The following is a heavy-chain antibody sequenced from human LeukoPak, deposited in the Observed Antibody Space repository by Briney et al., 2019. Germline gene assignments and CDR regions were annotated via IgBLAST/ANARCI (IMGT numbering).Heavy chain of an antibody. J-gene: IGHJ4*02. CDR3: ARGRGSYYDILTGYFDY. Sequence: ASVKVSCKASGGIFISYAISWVRQAPGQGLEWMGGIIPIFGTANYVQKFQGRVTITADASTSTAYMELSSLRSEETAVYYCARGRGSYYDILTGYFDYWGQGTLVTVSS. CDR1: GGIFISYA. V-gene: IGHV1-69*13. D-gene: IGHD3-9*01. CDR2: IIPIFGTA.